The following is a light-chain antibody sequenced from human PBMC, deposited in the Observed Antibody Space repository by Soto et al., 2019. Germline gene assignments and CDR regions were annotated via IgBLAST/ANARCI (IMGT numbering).Light chain of an antibody. J-gene: IGKJ2*01. CDR2: TAS. V-gene: IGKV1-39*01. Sequence: DIQMTQSPSSLSAVVGDRVSITCRSSQGIATYLNWYQQKPGKAPRPLIYTASTLESGVPSRFSGNGSVKDFTLNISSVQPEDFETYYCQHSFHTPPYTFGQGTKLEI. CDR3: QHSFHTPPYT. CDR1: QGIATY.